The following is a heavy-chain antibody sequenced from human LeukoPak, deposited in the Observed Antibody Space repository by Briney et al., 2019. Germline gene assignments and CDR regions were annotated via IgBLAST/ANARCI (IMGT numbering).Heavy chain of an antibody. D-gene: IGHD4-17*01. J-gene: IGHJ6*03. CDR3: ARGRVTTIASYYYYYIDV. CDR1: GDSVSSNSAA. CDR2: TYYRSKWYN. V-gene: IGHV6-1*01. Sequence: SPTLSLTCAISGDSVSSNSAAWTWIRQSPSRGLEWLGRTYYRSKWYNDYEVSVQSRITINPDTSKNQFSLQLNSVTPEDTAVYYCARGRVTTIASYYYYYIDVWGKGTTVTVSS.